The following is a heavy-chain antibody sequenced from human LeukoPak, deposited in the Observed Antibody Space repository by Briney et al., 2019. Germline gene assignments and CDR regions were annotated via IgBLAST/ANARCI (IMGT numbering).Heavy chain of an antibody. CDR3: AASGDYSFDY. CDR2: IYYSGST. CDR1: GGSINSYY. Sequence: SETLSLTCTVSGGSINSYYWSWIRQPPGKGLEWIGYIYYSGSTNYNPSLKSRVTISVDTSKNQFSLKLSSVTAADTAVYYCAASGDYSFDYWGQGTLVTVSS. J-gene: IGHJ4*02. V-gene: IGHV4-59*01. D-gene: IGHD4-11*01.